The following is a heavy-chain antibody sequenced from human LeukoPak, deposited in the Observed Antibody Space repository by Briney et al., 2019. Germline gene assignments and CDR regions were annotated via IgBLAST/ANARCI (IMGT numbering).Heavy chain of an antibody. Sequence: PSETLSLTCAVYGGSFSGYYWSWIRQPPGKGLEWIGEINHSGSTNYNPSLKSRVTISVDTSKNQFSLKLSSVTAADTAVYYCARVNYYGSGRAYAFDIGGKGKMVTFSS. CDR3: ARVNYYGSGRAYAFDI. CDR2: INHSGST. V-gene: IGHV4-34*01. CDR1: GGSFSGYY. J-gene: IGHJ3*02. D-gene: IGHD3-10*01.